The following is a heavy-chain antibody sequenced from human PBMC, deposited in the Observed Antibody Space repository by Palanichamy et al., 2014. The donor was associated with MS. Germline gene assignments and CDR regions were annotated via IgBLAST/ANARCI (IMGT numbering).Heavy chain of an antibody. CDR3: ARRDSTGYYYNLDY. J-gene: IGHJ4*02. D-gene: IGHD3-22*01. CDR1: GYKFSNYR. Sequence: EVQLAQSGAEVKQPGDSLMISCQASGYKFSNYRIGWVRQMPGKGLEWLGMIHPGDSGTRYSPSFQGQDTFSVDKSISTAYLQWGSLQASDTAMYYCARRDSTGYYYNLDYWAQGTLVTVSS. V-gene: IGHV5-51*01. CDR2: IHPGDSGT.